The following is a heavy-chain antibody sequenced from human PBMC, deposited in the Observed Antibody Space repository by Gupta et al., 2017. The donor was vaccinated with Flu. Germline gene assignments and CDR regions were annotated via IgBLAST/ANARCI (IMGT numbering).Heavy chain of an antibody. D-gene: IGHD3-16*01. CDR2: IRSRAYGGTT. J-gene: IGHJ4*02. V-gene: IGHV3-49*03. Sequence: GFRQAPGKGLEWVGFIRSRAYGGTTEYAASVKGRFTISRDDSKGIAYLQMNSLETEDTAVYNCARDPYYFEYWGQGTLVTVSS. CDR3: ARDPYYFEY.